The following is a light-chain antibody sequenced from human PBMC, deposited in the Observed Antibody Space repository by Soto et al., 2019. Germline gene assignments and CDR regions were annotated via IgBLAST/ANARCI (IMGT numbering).Light chain of an antibody. CDR3: QQYGSSPPELT. CDR1: QSVSSSY. J-gene: IGKJ4*01. CDR2: GAS. V-gene: IGKV3-20*01. Sequence: EIVLTQSPGTLSLSPGERATLSCRASQSVSSSYLAWYQQKPGQAPRPLIYGASSRATGIPDRFSGSGSGTDFTLTISRLETEDFAVYYCQQYGSSPPELTFGGGTKVDIK.